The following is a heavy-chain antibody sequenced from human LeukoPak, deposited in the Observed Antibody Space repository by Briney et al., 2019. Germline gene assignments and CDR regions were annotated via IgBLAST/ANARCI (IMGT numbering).Heavy chain of an antibody. Sequence: SETLSLTCTASGGSINSYYWSWIRQPPGKGLEWIGYIYYSGSTNYNPSLKSRVTISVDTSKNQFSLKLSSVTAADTAVYYCARGPNRYTSGWYYFDYWGQGTLVTVSS. V-gene: IGHV4-59*01. CDR3: ARGPNRYTSGWYYFDY. J-gene: IGHJ4*02. CDR1: GGSINSYY. D-gene: IGHD6-19*01. CDR2: IYYSGST.